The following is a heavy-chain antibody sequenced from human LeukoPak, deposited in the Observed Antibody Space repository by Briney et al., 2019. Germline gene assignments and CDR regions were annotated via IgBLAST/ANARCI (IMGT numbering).Heavy chain of an antibody. CDR1: VGSFSDYS. V-gene: IGHV1-69*08. Sequence: SVKVSCKASVGSFSDYSISWVRQAPGQGLEWMGRIIAILDTAHYAQKFQGRFTITADKSTTTVYMELSSLRSDDTAVYYCVRSGYDYDWFDPWGQGTLVTVSS. D-gene: IGHD5-12*01. J-gene: IGHJ5*02. CDR3: VRSGYDYDWFDP. CDR2: IIAILDTA.